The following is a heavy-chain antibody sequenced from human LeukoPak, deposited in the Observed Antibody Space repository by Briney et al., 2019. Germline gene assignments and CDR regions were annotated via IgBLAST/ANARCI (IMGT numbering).Heavy chain of an antibody. CDR3: AKDGIVGASGY. V-gene: IGHV3-48*03. J-gene: IGHJ4*02. CDR1: GFTFSNYE. CDR2: ISNFGDII. D-gene: IGHD1-26*01. Sequence: PGGSLRLSCAASGFTFSNYEMNWVRQAPGKGLEWISHISNFGDIIHYADSVEGRFTISRDNAKNSLYLQMNSLRAEDTAVYYCAKDGIVGASGYWGQGTLVTVSS.